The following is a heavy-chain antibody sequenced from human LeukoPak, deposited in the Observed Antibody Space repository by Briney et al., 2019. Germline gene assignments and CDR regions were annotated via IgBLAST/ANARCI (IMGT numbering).Heavy chain of an antibody. D-gene: IGHD3-3*01. CDR1: GGSISSSSYY. V-gene: IGHV4-39*07. CDR2: IYYSGST. Sequence: SETLSLTCTVSGGSISSSSYYWGWIRQPPGKGLEWIGSIYYSGSTYYNPSLKSRVTISVDTSKNQFSLKLSSVTAADTAVYYCARVGDFWSGYRFDYWGQGTLVTVSS. CDR3: ARVGDFWSGYRFDY. J-gene: IGHJ4*02.